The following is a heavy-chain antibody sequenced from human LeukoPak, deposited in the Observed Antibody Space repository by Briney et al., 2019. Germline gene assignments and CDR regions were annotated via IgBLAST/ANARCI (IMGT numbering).Heavy chain of an antibody. V-gene: IGHV6-1*01. Sequence: SQTLSLTCAISGDSVSSNSAAWNWIRQSPSRGLEWLGRTYYRSKWYNDYALSVKSRISINPDTSKNQFSLQLNSVTPEDTAVYYCAREYLGTGILTPFDYWGQGTLVTVSS. CDR3: AREYLGTGILTPFDY. D-gene: IGHD5-18*01. CDR2: TYYRSKWYN. J-gene: IGHJ4*02. CDR1: GDSVSSNSAA.